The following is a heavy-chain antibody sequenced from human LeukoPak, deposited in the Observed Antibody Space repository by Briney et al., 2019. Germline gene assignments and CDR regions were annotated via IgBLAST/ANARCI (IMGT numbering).Heavy chain of an antibody. Sequence: PSETLSLTCTVSGGSISSGDYYWSWIRQPPGKGREWIGYIYYSGSTYYNPSLKSRVTISVDTSKNQFSLKLSSVTAADTAVYYCARDVITFGGVPLFDYWGQGTLVTVSS. J-gene: IGHJ4*02. CDR2: IYYSGST. CDR1: GGSISSGDYY. D-gene: IGHD3-16*01. CDR3: ARDVITFGGVPLFDY. V-gene: IGHV4-30-4*01.